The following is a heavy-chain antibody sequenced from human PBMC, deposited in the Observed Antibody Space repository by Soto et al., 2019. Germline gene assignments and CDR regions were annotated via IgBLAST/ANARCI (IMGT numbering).Heavy chain of an antibody. CDR3: ARDRFTMVRGVTKYYFDY. J-gene: IGHJ4*02. Sequence: PGGSLRLSCAASGFTFSSYSMNWVRQAPGKGLEWVSSISSSSYIYYADSVKGRFTISRDNAKNSLYLQMNSLRAEDTAVYYCARDRFTMVRGVTKYYFDYWGQGTLVTVSS. D-gene: IGHD3-10*01. CDR1: GFTFSSYS. CDR2: ISSSSYI. V-gene: IGHV3-21*01.